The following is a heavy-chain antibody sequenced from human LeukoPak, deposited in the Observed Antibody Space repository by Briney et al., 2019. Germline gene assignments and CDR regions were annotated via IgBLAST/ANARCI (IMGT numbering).Heavy chain of an antibody. CDR2: IFYSGNT. CDR3: ARLGYCDSSSCYLHYHYYMDV. J-gene: IGHJ6*03. CDR1: GGSISSSSYY. Sequence: SETMSLTCTVSGGSISSSSYYWGWIRQPPGKGLEWTGSIFYSGNTHYNPSLKSRVTISVDTSKNQFSLKLSSVTASDTAMYYCARLGYCDSSSCYLHYHYYMDVWGKGTTVTVSS. D-gene: IGHD2-2*01. V-gene: IGHV4-39*01.